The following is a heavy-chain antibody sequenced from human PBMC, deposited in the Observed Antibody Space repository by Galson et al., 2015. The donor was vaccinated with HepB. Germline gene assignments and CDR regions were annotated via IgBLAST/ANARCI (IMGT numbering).Heavy chain of an antibody. CDR3: ARLLGSYYFDY. J-gene: IGHJ4*02. Sequence: LSLTCTVSGGSISSYYWSWIRQPAGKGLEWIGSIYYSGSTYYNPSLKSRVTISVDTSKNQFSLKLSSVTAADTAVYYCARLLGSYYFDYWGQGTLVTVSS. CDR2: IYYSGST. V-gene: IGHV4-59*05. D-gene: IGHD1-26*01. CDR1: GGSISSYY.